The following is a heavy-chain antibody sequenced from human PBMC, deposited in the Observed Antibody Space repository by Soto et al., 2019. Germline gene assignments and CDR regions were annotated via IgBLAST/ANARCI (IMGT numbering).Heavy chain of an antibody. CDR2: IYYSGST. CDR1: GGSISSSSYY. J-gene: IGHJ5*02. V-gene: IGHV4-39*01. Sequence: QLQLQESGPGLVKPSETLSLTCTVSGGSISSSSYYWGWIRQPPGKGLEWIGSIYYSGSTYYNPSLKSRVTISVDTSKNQFSLKLSSVTAADTAVYYCARHFKDIVVVAGTPHLNWFDPWGQGTLVTVSS. CDR3: ARHFKDIVVVAGTPHLNWFDP. D-gene: IGHD2-15*01.